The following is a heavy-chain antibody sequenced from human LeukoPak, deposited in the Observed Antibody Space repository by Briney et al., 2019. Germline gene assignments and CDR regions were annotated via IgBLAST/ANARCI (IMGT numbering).Heavy chain of an antibody. Sequence: GASVKVSCKASGYTFTGYYMHWVRQAPGQGLEWVGWFNPNSGGTNYAQKFQGRVTMTRDTSISTAYMELSRLRSDDTAVYYCASEYYDILTGYYYGMDVWGQGTTVTVSS. CDR3: ASEYYDILTGYYYGMDV. CDR2: FNPNSGGT. CDR1: GYTFTGYY. J-gene: IGHJ6*02. V-gene: IGHV1-2*02. D-gene: IGHD3-9*01.